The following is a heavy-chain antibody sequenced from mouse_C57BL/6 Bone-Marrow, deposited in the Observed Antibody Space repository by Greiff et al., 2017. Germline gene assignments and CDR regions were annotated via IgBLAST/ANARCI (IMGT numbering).Heavy chain of an antibody. V-gene: IGHV14-4*01. Sequence: VQLQQSGAELVRPGASVKLSCTASGFNIKDDYMHWVKQRPEQGLEWIGWIDPENGDPEYASKFQGKATITADTSSNTAYLQLSSLTSEDTAVYYCTTGNFDYGGQGTTLTVSS. CDR1: GFNIKDDY. CDR2: IDPENGDP. CDR3: TTGNFDY. J-gene: IGHJ2*01.